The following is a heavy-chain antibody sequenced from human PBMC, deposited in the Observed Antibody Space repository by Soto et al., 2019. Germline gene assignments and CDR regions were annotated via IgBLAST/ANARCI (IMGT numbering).Heavy chain of an antibody. CDR2: TNPTAGST. D-gene: IGHD3-22*01. J-gene: IGHJ4*02. CDR3: ARDTRYYYDSSGYSDY. Sequence: ASVKVSCKASGYTFTMYYMHWVRQAPGQGLERIGRTNPTAGSTSDAQKFQGRVTKTRDTSTSTVYMELSSLRSEDTAVYYCARDTRYYYDSSGYSDYWGQGTLVTVSS. V-gene: IGHV1-46*01. CDR1: GYTFTMYY.